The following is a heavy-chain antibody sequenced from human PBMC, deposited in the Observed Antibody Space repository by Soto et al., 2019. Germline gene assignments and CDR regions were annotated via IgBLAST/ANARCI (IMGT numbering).Heavy chain of an antibody. Sequence: GESLKISCKGSGYSFTSYWIGWVRQMPGKGLEWMGIIYPGDSDTRYSPSFQGQVTISADKSISTAYLQWSSLKASDTAMYYCARRLYSDYEPDDAFDIWGQGTMVTVSS. CDR2: IYPGDSDT. D-gene: IGHD5-12*01. CDR1: GYSFTSYW. J-gene: IGHJ3*02. CDR3: ARRLYSDYEPDDAFDI. V-gene: IGHV5-51*01.